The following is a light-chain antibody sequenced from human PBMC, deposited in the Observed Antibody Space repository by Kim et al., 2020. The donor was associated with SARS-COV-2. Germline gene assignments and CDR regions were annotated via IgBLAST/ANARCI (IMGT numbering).Light chain of an antibody. V-gene: IGKV3-11*01. J-gene: IGKJ4*01. CDR3: QQRVNWPLT. CDR1: RSVTNY. CDR2: DAT. Sequence: EIVLTQSPATLSLSPGERATLSCRASRSVTNYLAWYQQKPGQAPRLLIYDATNRAADVPARFSGSGFATDFTLTISSLEPEDFAVYYCQQRVNWPLTFGGGTKVDIK.